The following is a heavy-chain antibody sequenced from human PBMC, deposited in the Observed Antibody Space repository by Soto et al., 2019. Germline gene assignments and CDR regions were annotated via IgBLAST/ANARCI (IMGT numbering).Heavy chain of an antibody. CDR2: ISYDGTNKYDGSNK. Sequence: QVQLVESGGGVVQPGRSLRLSCAASGFTFTTYAMHWVRQAPGKGLEWVAVISYDGTNKYDGSNKYYADSVKGRFTISRDISKNTLYLQMNSLRTDDTAVYYCARGGGKYIYGFNYFDPWGQGTLVTVSS. J-gene: IGHJ5*02. CDR1: GFTFTTYA. CDR3: ARGGGKYIYGFNYFDP. D-gene: IGHD5-18*01. V-gene: IGHV3-30-3*01.